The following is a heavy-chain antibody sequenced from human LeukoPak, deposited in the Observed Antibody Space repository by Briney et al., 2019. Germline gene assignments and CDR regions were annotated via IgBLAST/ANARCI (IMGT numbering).Heavy chain of an antibody. CDR1: GFTVSSKY. Sequence: HTGGSLRLSCAASGFTVSSKYMYWVRQAPGKGLEWVSVIYSGGSTYYADSVKGRFTISRDNSKNTLYLQMNSLRAEDTAVYYCARVRYSSSWYYFDYWGQGTLVTVSS. CDR2: IYSGGST. J-gene: IGHJ4*02. CDR3: ARVRYSSSWYYFDY. V-gene: IGHV3-66*01. D-gene: IGHD6-13*01.